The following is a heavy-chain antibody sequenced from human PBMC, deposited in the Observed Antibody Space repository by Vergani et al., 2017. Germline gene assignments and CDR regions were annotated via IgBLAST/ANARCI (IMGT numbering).Heavy chain of an antibody. V-gene: IGHV2-5*02. J-gene: IGHJ4*02. CDR3: AHSRVSDYTPADYFDY. CDR1: GFSLSTSGVG. D-gene: IGHD4-11*01. Sequence: QITLKESGPTLVKPTQTLTLTCTFSGFSLSTSGVGVGWIRQPPGKALEWLALIYWDDDKRYSPSLKSRLTITKDTSKNQVVLTMTNMDPVDTATYYCAHSRVSDYTPADYFDYWGQGTLVTVSS. CDR2: IYWDDDK.